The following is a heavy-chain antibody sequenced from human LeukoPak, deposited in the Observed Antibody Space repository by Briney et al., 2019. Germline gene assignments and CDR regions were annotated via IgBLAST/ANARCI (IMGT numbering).Heavy chain of an antibody. CDR1: GGSFSGYY. J-gene: IGHJ4*02. CDR2: INHSGST. D-gene: IGHD2-21*02. V-gene: IGHV4-34*01. CDR3: ARGPSYCGGDCYYFDY. Sequence: SETLSLTCVVYGGSFSGYYWSWIRQPPGKGLEWIGEINHSGSTNYNPSLKSRVTISVDMSKNQFSLKLSSVTAADTAVYYCARGPSYCGGDCYYFDYWGQGTLVTVSS.